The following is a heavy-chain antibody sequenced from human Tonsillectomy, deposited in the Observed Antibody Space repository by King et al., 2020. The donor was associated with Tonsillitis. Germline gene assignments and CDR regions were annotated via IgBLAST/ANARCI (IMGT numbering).Heavy chain of an antibody. Sequence: VQLVQSGAEVKKPGASVKVSCKASGHTFSSDYVHWVRQAPGQGLTWMGVINNSTGGTGYAQRFQGRVTMTRETSTSTVYMELSSLTSEDTAVYYCAREVGIMKYFQDWGQGTLVTVSS. CDR1: GHTFSSDY. CDR2: INNSTGGT. V-gene: IGHV1-46*03. J-gene: IGHJ1*01. CDR3: AREVGIMKYFQD. D-gene: IGHD3-16*01.